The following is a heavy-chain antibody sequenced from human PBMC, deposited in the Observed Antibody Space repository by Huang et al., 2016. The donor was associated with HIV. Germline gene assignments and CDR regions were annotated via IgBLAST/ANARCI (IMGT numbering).Heavy chain of an antibody. D-gene: IGHD6-13*01. V-gene: IGHV4-34*01. J-gene: IGHJ2*01. CDR1: GGSVSGHY. CDR2: INDNGYT. CDR3: ARASWYEPRSWYFGL. Sequence: QVQLQQWGAGLLKPSETLSLTCAVYGGSVSGHYWSWIRQPPGKGLEWIAEINDNGYTNYTPSLKSRVTISVHTSSNQFSLKLNSVTAADAAVYYCARASWYEPRSWYFGLWGRGTLVTVSS.